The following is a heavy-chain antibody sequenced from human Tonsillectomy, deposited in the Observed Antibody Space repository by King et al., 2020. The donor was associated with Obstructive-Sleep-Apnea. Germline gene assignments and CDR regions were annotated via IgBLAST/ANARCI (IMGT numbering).Heavy chain of an antibody. V-gene: IGHV3-48*04. Sequence: VQLVESGGGLVQPGGSLRLSCAASGFTLSSYSMNWVRQAPGQGLEWVSYISSSSSTIYYADSVKGRFTISRDNAKNSLYLQMNSLRAEDTAVYYCASGNSWYRGEEEFDYWGQGTLVTVSS. J-gene: IGHJ4*02. CDR3: ASGNSWYRGEEEFDY. D-gene: IGHD6-13*01. CDR2: ISSSSSTI. CDR1: GFTLSSYS.